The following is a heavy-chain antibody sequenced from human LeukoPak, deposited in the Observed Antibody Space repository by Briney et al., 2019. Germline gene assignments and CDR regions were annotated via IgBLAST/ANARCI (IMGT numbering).Heavy chain of an antibody. CDR1: GFTFGNLW. CDR2: INPDGSGK. J-gene: IGHJ4*02. CDR3: ARDRGGD. Sequence: PGGSLRLSCAASGFTFGNLWMSWVRQAPGKGLEWVANINPDGSGKYYVDFVKGRFTISRDNAKNSLYLQMNSLRAEDTAFYYCARDRGGDWGQGTLVTVSS. V-gene: IGHV3-7*05. D-gene: IGHD3-16*01.